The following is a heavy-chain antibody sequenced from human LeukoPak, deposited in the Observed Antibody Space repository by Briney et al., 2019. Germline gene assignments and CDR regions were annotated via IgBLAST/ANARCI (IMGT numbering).Heavy chain of an antibody. Sequence: ASVKVSCKASGYTFTGYYMHWVRQAPGQGLEWMGWINPNSGGTNYAQKFQGRVTMTRDKSISTAYMELSRLRSDDTAVYYCAREDSGSYGTSFDYWGQGTLVTVSS. CDR3: AREDSGSYGTSFDY. CDR1: GYTFTGYY. V-gene: IGHV1-2*02. D-gene: IGHD1-26*01. CDR2: INPNSGGT. J-gene: IGHJ4*02.